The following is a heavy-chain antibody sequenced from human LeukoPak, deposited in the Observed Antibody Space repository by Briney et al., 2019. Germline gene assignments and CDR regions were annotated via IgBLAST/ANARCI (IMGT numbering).Heavy chain of an antibody. V-gene: IGHV1-18*01. Sequence: ASVKVSCKASGYTFTSYGISWVRQAPGQGLEWMGWISAYNGNTNYAQKLQGRVTMTTDTSTSTAYMELRSLRSDDTAVYYCARPRRLRYFDWDGDDAFDIWGQGTMVTVSS. CDR1: GYTFTSYG. D-gene: IGHD3-9*01. CDR3: ARPRRLRYFDWDGDDAFDI. J-gene: IGHJ3*02. CDR2: ISAYNGNT.